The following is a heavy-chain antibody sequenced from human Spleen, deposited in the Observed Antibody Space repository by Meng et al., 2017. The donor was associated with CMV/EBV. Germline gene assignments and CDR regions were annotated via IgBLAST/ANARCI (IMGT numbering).Heavy chain of an antibody. CDR1: GFTFSDYY. J-gene: IGHJ6*02. CDR2: ISPSGSTR. V-gene: IGHV3-11*04. CDR3: SSREYFSYYGVDV. Sequence: GESLKISCAASGFTFSDYYMSWIRQAPGKGLEWVSHISPSGSTRYYADSVKGRFTMSRDNAENSLYLQMNSLRAEDTAVYYCSSREYFSYYGVDVWGQGTTVTVSS.